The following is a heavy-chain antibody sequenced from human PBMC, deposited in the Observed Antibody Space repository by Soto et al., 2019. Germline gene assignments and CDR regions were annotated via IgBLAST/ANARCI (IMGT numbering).Heavy chain of an antibody. J-gene: IGHJ6*02. D-gene: IGHD2-15*01. CDR3: ARGGRYCSGGSCSPYYNYGLDV. CDR1: GYTFSNYG. V-gene: IGHV1-18*01. Sequence: QVHLVQSGAEVKKPGASVTVSCKASGYTFSNYGVTWVRQAPGQGLEWMGWISAYNGNTDYAQNFRGRVTMTTDTSTTTAYMELRSLRSDDTAVYYCARGGRYCSGGSCSPYYNYGLDVWGQGTTVTDSS. CDR2: ISAYNGNT.